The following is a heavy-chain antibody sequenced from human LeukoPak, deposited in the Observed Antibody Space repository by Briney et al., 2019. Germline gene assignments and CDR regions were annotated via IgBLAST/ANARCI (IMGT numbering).Heavy chain of an antibody. J-gene: IGHJ6*03. CDR2: IVVGSGNT. CDR3: AAGPVRGGYYYMDV. CDR1: GFTFTSSA. D-gene: IGHD6-19*01. V-gene: IGHV1-58*02. Sequence: GTSVKVSCKASGFTFTSSAMQWVRQARGQRLEWIGWIVVGSGNTNYAQKFQERVTITRDMSTSTAYMELSSLRSEDTAVYYCAAGPVRGGYYYMDVWGKGTTVTVFS.